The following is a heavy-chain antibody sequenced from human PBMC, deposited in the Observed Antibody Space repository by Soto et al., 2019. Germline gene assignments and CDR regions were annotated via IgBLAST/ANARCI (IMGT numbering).Heavy chain of an antibody. J-gene: IGHJ4*02. V-gene: IGHV3-30*18. CDR2: ISYDGSNK. Sequence: PRGALLVSCAASEFTFSIYGMHWVRQAPGKGLEWVAVISYDGSNKYYADSVKGRFTISRDNSKNTLYLQMNSLRAEDTAVYYCAKGGRFEVAGYFDYWGQGTLVTVSS. CDR3: AKGGRFEVAGYFDY. D-gene: IGHD6-19*01. CDR1: EFTFSIYG.